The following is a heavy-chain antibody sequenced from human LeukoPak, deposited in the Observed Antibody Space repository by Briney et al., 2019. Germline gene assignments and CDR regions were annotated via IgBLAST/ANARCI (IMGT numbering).Heavy chain of an antibody. CDR1: GFTFDDYA. J-gene: IGHJ4*02. CDR2: ISWNSGSI. D-gene: IGHD6-13*01. Sequence: PGGSLRLSCAASGFTFDDYAMHWVRQAPGKGLEWVSGISWNSGSIGYADSVKGRFTISRDNAKNSLYLQMNSLRAEDTALYYCAKGRASSSWYYFDYWGQGALVTVSS. V-gene: IGHV3-9*01. CDR3: AKGRASSSWYYFDY.